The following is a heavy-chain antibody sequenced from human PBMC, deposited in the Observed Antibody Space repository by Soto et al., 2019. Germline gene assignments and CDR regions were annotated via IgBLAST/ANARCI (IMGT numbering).Heavy chain of an antibody. CDR1: GGSISSGCYY. J-gene: IGHJ6*02. CDR2: IYYSGST. V-gene: IGHV4-31*03. D-gene: IGHD2-2*01. Sequence: PSGTLSLTCTVSGGSISSGCYYWSWIRQHPGKGLEWIGYIYYSGSTYYNPSLKSRVTISVDTSKNQFSLKLSSVTAADTAVYYCARDSSTRPYYYYGMDVWGQGTTVTVSS. CDR3: ARDSSTRPYYYYGMDV.